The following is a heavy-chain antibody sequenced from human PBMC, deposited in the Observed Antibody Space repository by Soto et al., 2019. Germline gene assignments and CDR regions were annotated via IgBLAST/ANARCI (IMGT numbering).Heavy chain of an antibody. V-gene: IGHV4-30-4*01. D-gene: IGHD3-3*01. Sequence: SATLSLTCTVSGGSISSGDYYWSWIRQPPGKGLEWIGYIYYSGSTYYNPSLKSRVTISVDTSKNQFSLKLSSVTAADTAVYYCARVNYVLRFLEWLSPYFDYWGQGTLVTVSS. CDR3: ARVNYVLRFLEWLSPYFDY. J-gene: IGHJ4*02. CDR1: GGSISSGDYY. CDR2: IYYSGST.